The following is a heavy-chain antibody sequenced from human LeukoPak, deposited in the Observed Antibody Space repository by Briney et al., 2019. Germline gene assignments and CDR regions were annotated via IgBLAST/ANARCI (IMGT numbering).Heavy chain of an antibody. CDR1: GLTVSGNS. Sequence: GGSLRLSCVASGLTVSGNSMSWVRQAPGKGLEWMGVIYPGDSNSRYSPSFQGQVTISADNSISTAYLQWSSLKASDTAMYYCARRAHSGAMITLDYWGQGTLVTVSS. V-gene: IGHV5-51*01. CDR3: ARRAHSGAMITLDY. D-gene: IGHD5-12*01. J-gene: IGHJ4*02. CDR2: IYPGDSNS.